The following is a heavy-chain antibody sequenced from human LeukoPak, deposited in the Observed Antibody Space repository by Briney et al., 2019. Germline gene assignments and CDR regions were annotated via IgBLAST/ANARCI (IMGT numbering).Heavy chain of an antibody. Sequence: GGSLRLSCAASGFPFDDYTMHWVRQAPGKGLEWVSLISWDGGSTYYADSVKGRFTASRDNSRNSLYLQMNNLRTEDTALYFCAKSTVLDFYYYYMDVWGKGTTVTISS. V-gene: IGHV3-43*01. CDR1: GFPFDDYT. J-gene: IGHJ6*03. CDR2: ISWDGGST. CDR3: AKSTVLDFYYYYMDV. D-gene: IGHD2-8*02.